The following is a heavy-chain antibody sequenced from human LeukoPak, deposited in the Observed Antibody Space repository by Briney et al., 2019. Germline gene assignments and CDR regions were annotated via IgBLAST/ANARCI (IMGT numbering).Heavy chain of an antibody. CDR1: GGTFSSYA. Sequence: ASVTVSCKASGGTFSSYAISWVRQAPGQGLEWMGRINPNSGGANYAQKFQGRVTMTRDTSISTAYMELSRLRSDDTAVYYCARDVKILGYCSSTSCSPGDYWGQGTLVTVSS. CDR3: ARDVKILGYCSSTSCSPGDY. J-gene: IGHJ4*02. V-gene: IGHV1-2*06. CDR2: INPNSGGA. D-gene: IGHD2-2*01.